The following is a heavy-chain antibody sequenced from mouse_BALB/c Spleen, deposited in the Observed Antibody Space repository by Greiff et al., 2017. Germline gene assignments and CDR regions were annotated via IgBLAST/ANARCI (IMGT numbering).Heavy chain of an antibody. CDR3: ARSYGKDWYFDV. J-gene: IGHJ1*01. D-gene: IGHD2-1*01. V-gene: IGHV14-3*02. Sequence: VQLQQSGAELVKPGASVKLSCTASGFNIKDTYMHWVKQRPEQGLEWIGRIDPANGNTKYDPKFQGKATITAETSSNTAYLQLSSLTSEDTAVYYCARSYGKDWYFDVWGAGTTVTVSS. CDR2: IDPANGNT. CDR1: GFNIKDTY.